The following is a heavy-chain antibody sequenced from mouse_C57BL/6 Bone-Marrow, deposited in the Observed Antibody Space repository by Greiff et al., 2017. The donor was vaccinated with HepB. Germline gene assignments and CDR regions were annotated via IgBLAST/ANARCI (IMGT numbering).Heavy chain of an antibody. CDR3: TRERIYYYGSSYWYFDV. CDR1: GFTFSSYA. J-gene: IGHJ1*03. D-gene: IGHD1-1*01. V-gene: IGHV5-9-1*02. CDR2: ISSGGDYI. Sequence: EVQRVESGEGLVKPGGSLKLSCAASGFTFSSYAMSWVRQTPEKRLEWVAYISSGGDYIYYADTVKGRFTISRDNARNTLYLQMSSLKSDDTAMYYCTRERIYYYGSSYWYFDVWGTGTTVTVSS.